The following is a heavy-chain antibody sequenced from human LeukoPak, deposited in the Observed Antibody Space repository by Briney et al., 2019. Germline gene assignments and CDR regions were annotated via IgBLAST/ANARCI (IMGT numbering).Heavy chain of an antibody. D-gene: IGHD3-10*01. CDR3: ARGGYYGSGNDFRFDP. Sequence: SETLSLTCTVSGGSISSSSYYWGWIRQPPGKGLEWIGSIYYSGSTYYNPSLKSRVAISVDTSKNQFSLKLSSVTAADTAVYYCARGGYYGSGNDFRFDPWGQGTLVTVSS. CDR1: GGSISSSSYY. J-gene: IGHJ5*02. V-gene: IGHV4-39*07. CDR2: IYYSGST.